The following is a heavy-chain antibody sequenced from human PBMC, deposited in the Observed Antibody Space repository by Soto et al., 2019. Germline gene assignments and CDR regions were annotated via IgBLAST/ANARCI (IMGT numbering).Heavy chain of an antibody. CDR2: ISSSSRYI. Sequence: GSLRLSCAASGFTFKTYSMNWVRQAPGKGLEWVSSISSSSRYIYYADSLKGRFTISRDNAKNSLYLQMNSLRAEDTAVYYCVSSFDFWSSSYYHFESWGQGTLVTVSS. D-gene: IGHD3-3*01. CDR1: GFTFKTYS. V-gene: IGHV3-21*01. CDR3: VSSFDFWSSSYYHFES. J-gene: IGHJ4*02.